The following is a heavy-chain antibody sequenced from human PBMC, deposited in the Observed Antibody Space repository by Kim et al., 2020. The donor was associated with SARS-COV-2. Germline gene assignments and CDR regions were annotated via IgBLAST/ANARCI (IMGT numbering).Heavy chain of an antibody. D-gene: IGHD1-1*01. CDR2: INPNTGGT. CDR3: VRGVTTSEY. V-gene: IGHV1-2*02. CDR1: GFTFTDTY. J-gene: IGHJ4*02. Sequence: ASVKVSCKASGFTFTDTYIYWVRQAPGQGLEWMGWINPNTGGTKFAQKFQGRVTMTRDTSITTAYLELSSLRSDDTAVYYCVRGVTTSEYWGQGTLVTVSS.